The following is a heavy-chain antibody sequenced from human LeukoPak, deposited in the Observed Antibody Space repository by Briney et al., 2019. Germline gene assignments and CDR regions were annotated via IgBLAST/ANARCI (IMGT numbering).Heavy chain of an antibody. D-gene: IGHD3-10*01. CDR3: AKDRGLGSYYNLDVMDV. Sequence: GGSLRLSCAASGFTVSSNYMSWVRQAPGKGLEWVAVISYDGSSKYYADSVKGRFTISRDNSKNTLYLQINSLRAEDTAVYYCAKDRGLGSYYNLDVMDVWGQGTTVTVSS. V-gene: IGHV3-30*18. CDR1: GFTVSSNY. CDR2: ISYDGSSK. J-gene: IGHJ6*02.